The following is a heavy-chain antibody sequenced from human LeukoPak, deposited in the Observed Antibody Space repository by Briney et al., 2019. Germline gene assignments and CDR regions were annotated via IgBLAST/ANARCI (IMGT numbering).Heavy chain of an antibody. J-gene: IGHJ5*02. CDR1: GFTFSNYW. CDR2: INSDGSST. D-gene: IGHD6-6*01. Sequence: GGSLRLSCAASGFTFSNYWMHWVRQAPGKGLVWVSRINSDGSSTTYADSVRGRFTISRDNAKNTLYMQMNSLRAEDTAVYYCARDRSSSSYWYNWFDPWGPGTLVTVSS. V-gene: IGHV3-74*01. CDR3: ARDRSSSSYWYNWFDP.